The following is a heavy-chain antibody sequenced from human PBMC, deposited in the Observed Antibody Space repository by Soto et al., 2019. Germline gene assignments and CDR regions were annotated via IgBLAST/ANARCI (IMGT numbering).Heavy chain of an antibody. D-gene: IGHD3-22*01. CDR3: ASSIYYYDSSGSLGY. J-gene: IGHJ4*02. Sequence: QVQLQESGPGLVKPSETLSLTCTVSGGSISSYYWSWIRQPPGKGLEWIGYIYYSGSTNYNPSLKSRVTKSVDTSKNQFALKLSSVTAADTAVYYCASSIYYYDSSGSLGYWGQGTLVTVSS. V-gene: IGHV4-59*01. CDR2: IYYSGST. CDR1: GGSISSYY.